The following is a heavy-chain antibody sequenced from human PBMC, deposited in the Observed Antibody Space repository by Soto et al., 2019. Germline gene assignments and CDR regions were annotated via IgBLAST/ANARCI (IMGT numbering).Heavy chain of an antibody. J-gene: IGHJ4*02. CDR2: IIPIFATV. Sequence: QVQLVQSGSEVKKPGSSVKVSCKASGGSFTINPTSWWRQALGQGLEWMAGIIPIFATVHYAQKFQGRVTITADESTSTAYMELTSLRSEDTAVYFCARGGRGYSSAPRYYFDYWGQGTLVTVS. CDR3: ARGGRGYSSAPRYYFDY. D-gene: IGHD5-18*01. V-gene: IGHV1-69*01. CDR1: GGSFTINP.